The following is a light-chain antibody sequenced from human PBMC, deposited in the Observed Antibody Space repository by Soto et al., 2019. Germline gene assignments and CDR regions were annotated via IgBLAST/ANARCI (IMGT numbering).Light chain of an antibody. V-gene: IGKV3-20*01. J-gene: IGKJ2*01. Sequence: EIVLTQSPDTLSLSPGERATLSCRASQSVSSDYLVWYQQKPGQAPRLLIYGASSRATGIPDRFSGSGSGTDFTLTISSLQPEDFAIYYCQQYNDYQYTFGQGTKLEIK. CDR1: QSVSSDY. CDR3: QQYNDYQYT. CDR2: GAS.